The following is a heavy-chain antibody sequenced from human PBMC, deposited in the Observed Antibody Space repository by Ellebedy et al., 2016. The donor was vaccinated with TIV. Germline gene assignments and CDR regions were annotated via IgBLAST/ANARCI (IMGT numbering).Heavy chain of an antibody. CDR1: GYTFTSYF. V-gene: IGHV1-46*01. D-gene: IGHD3-22*01. CDR2: INPASGNS. CDR3: ARGDNYYYDSSGYYYNY. J-gene: IGHJ4*02. Sequence: ASVKVSCKASGYTFTSYFLYWVQQAPGQGLEWMGMINPASGNSNYAQKFQGRVAMTRDTSTNTVYMELSSLRSEDTAVYYCARGDNYYYDSSGYYYNYWGQGTLVTVSS.